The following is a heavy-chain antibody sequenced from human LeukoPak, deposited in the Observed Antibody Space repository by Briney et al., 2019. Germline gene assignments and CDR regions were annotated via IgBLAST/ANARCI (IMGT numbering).Heavy chain of an antibody. Sequence: PGGSLGLSCTASRFTFSSYAIHWARQAPGKGLEWVAVISIDGNNKFFADSVKGRFTISRDNSKNTVYLQMNSLRAEDTAVFYCAKDRSLDGGNTNGYFDFWGQGTLVTVSS. J-gene: IGHJ4*02. V-gene: IGHV3-30-3*01. CDR1: RFTFSSYA. CDR2: ISIDGNNK. D-gene: IGHD4-23*01. CDR3: AKDRSLDGGNTNGYFDF.